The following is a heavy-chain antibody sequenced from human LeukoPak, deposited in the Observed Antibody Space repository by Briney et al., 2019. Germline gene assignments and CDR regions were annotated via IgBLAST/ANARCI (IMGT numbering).Heavy chain of an antibody. Sequence: SVKVSCKASGGTFSSYAISWVRQAPGQGLEWMGGIIPIFGTANYAQKFQGRVTITADESTSTAYMELSSLRSEDTVVYYCARVSYYDSSGYLDYWGQGTLVTVSS. CDR1: GGTFSSYA. CDR3: ARVSYYDSSGYLDY. D-gene: IGHD3-22*01. CDR2: IIPIFGTA. V-gene: IGHV1-69*01. J-gene: IGHJ4*02.